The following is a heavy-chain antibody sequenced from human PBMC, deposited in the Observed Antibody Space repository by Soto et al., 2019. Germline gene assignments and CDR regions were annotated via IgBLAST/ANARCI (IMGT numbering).Heavy chain of an antibody. V-gene: IGHV4-30-2*01. CDR2: IYPIGSP. Sequence: QLQLQESGSGLVKPSQTLSLTCAVSGGSISSGGYSWSWIRQPPGKGLEWIGYIYPIGSPFYNPSLPRRATTSVPTSKTQFSLTLSSVTASDPAAYYCARVPDRWGQGTLVTVSS. J-gene: IGHJ5*02. CDR1: GGSISSGGYS. CDR3: ARVPDR.